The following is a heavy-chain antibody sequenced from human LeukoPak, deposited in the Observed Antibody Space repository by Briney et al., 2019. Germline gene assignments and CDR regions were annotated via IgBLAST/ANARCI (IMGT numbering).Heavy chain of an antibody. CDR3: ARAARYCSSTSCYTLGAVHYYYYMDV. J-gene: IGHJ6*03. V-gene: IGHV1-69*13. D-gene: IGHD2-2*02. Sequence: SVKVSCKASGGTFSSYAISWVRQAPGQGLEWMGGIIPIFGTANYAQKFQGRVTITADESTSTAYMELSSLRSGDTAVYYCARAARYCSSTSCYTLGAVHYYYYMDVWGKGTTVTVSS. CDR2: IIPIFGTA. CDR1: GGTFSSYA.